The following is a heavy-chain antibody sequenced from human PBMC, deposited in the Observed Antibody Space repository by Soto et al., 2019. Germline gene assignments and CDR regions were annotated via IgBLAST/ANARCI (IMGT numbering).Heavy chain of an antibody. Sequence: ASVKVSCKASGYTFTGYYMHWVRQAPGQGLEGMGWINPNSGGTNYAQKFQGRVTMTRDTSISTAYMELSRLRSDDTAVYYCARDIPMVRGVIMPPNYGMDVWGQGTTVTVSS. V-gene: IGHV1-2*02. CDR1: GYTFTGYY. J-gene: IGHJ6*02. CDR2: INPNSGGT. CDR3: ARDIPMVRGVIMPPNYGMDV. D-gene: IGHD3-10*01.